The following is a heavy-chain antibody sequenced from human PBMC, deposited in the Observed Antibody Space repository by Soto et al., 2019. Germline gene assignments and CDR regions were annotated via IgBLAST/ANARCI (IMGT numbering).Heavy chain of an antibody. CDR2: IYYSGST. CDR3: ARHYTGYDFWSGYSNTQHFDY. Sequence: PSETLSLTCTVSGGSISSSSYYWGWIRQPPGKGLEWIGSIYYSGSTYYNPSLKSRVTISVDTSKNQFSLKLSSVTAADTAVYYCARHYTGYDFWSGYSNTQHFDYWGQGTLVTVSS. V-gene: IGHV4-39*01. CDR1: GGSISSSSYY. J-gene: IGHJ4*02. D-gene: IGHD3-3*01.